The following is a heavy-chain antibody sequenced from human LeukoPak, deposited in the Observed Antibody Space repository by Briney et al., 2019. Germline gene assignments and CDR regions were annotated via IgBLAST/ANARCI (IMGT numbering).Heavy chain of an antibody. CDR2: IYDSGSI. J-gene: IGHJ4*02. CDR3: ARQSRDGDYIAKLFDY. D-gene: IGHD4-17*01. CDR1: GGSLSNYD. V-gene: IGHV4-59*08. Sequence: PSETLSLTCTVSGGSLSNYDWSWIRQPPGKGLEWIGYIYDSGSINYNPSLHIRLTTSVDISKNQFSLQLRSVTAADTAVYYCARQSRDGDYIAKLFDYRGQGTLVTVSS.